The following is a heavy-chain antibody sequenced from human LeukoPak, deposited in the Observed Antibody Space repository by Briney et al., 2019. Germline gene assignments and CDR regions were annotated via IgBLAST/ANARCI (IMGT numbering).Heavy chain of an antibody. D-gene: IGHD1-14*01. CDR2: IYYSGST. J-gene: IGHJ3*02. V-gene: IGHV4-39*01. CDR1: GGSISSSSYH. CDR3: ARLVRVGTNDAFDI. Sequence: SETLSLTCTVSGGSISSSSYHWGWIRQPLGKGLEWIGSIYYSGSTYYNPSLKSRVTISVDTSKNQFSLELSSVTAADTAVYYCARLVRVGTNDAFDIWGQGTMVTVSS.